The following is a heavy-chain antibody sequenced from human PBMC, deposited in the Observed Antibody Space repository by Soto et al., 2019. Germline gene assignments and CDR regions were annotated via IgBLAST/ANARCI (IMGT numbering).Heavy chain of an antibody. D-gene: IGHD2-15*01. CDR1: GFTFRTYA. J-gene: IGHJ4*02. CDR2: IVGDASSI. CDR3: AKDLRPDGRYDLDY. Sequence: SGGSLRLCCAAEGFTFRTYAMNWVRQAPGKGLEWVAVIVGDASSIDYADSVKGRFTISRDNSKNILYLQMTSLRVEDTATYFCAKDLRPDGRYDLDYWGQGTLVTVSS. V-gene: IGHV3-23*01.